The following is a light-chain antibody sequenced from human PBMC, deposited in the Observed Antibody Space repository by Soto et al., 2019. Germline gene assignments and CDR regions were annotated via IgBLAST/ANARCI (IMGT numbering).Light chain of an antibody. CDR1: QSVYSNY. V-gene: IGKV3-20*01. J-gene: IGKJ3*01. Sequence: EMVLTQSPGTLSLSPGERATLSCRASQSVYSNYLAWYQQKPGQSPRLLMYGAFTRVTGIPDRFSGSASGTDFTLTISRLEPEDFAVYYCQQYGSSPLTLGAGTKVDIK. CDR2: GAF. CDR3: QQYGSSPLT.